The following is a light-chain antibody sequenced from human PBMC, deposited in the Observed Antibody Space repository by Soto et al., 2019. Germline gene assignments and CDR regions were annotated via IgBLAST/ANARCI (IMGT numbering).Light chain of an antibody. V-gene: IGKV3D-20*02. Sequence: ESVLTQSPGTLSLSPGDRATLSCRASQSVSSNYLAWYQQRPGQAPRLLIYGASTRASGIPDRFSGSGSGTDFTLTISRLEPEDSAVYYCQQRSSWYSFGQGTKLEIK. CDR1: QSVSSNY. CDR3: QQRSSWYS. J-gene: IGKJ2*01. CDR2: GAS.